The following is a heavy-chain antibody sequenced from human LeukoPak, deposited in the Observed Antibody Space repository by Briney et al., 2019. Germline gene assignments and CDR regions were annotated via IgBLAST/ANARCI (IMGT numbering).Heavy chain of an antibody. CDR3: AGCFDY. V-gene: IGHV3-30*03. CDR1: GFTFSSYG. D-gene: IGHD6-19*01. J-gene: IGHJ4*02. Sequence: PGGSLRLSCAASGFTFSSYGMHWVRQAPGKGLEWVAVISYDGSNKYYADSVKGRFTISRDNSKNTLYLQMNSLRAEDTAVYYCAGCFDYWGQGTLVTVSS. CDR2: ISYDGSNK.